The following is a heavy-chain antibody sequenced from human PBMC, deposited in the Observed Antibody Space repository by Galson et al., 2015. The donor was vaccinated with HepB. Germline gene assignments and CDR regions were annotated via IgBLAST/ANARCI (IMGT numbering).Heavy chain of an antibody. CDR2: INPNSGGT. D-gene: IGHD3-3*01. CDR1: GYTFTGYY. Sequence: SVKVSCKASGYTFTGYYMHWVRQAPGQGLEWMGWINPNSGGTNYAQKFQGRVTMTRDTSISTAYMELSRLRSDDTAVYYCARSYYDFWSGPVYMDVWGKGTTVTVSS. CDR3: ARSYYDFWSGPVYMDV. V-gene: IGHV1-2*02. J-gene: IGHJ6*03.